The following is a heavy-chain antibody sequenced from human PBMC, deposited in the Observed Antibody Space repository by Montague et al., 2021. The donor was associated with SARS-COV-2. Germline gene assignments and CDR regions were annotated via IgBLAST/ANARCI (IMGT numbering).Heavy chain of an antibody. D-gene: IGHD1-1*01. V-gene: IGHV4-59*01. J-gene: IGHJ4*02. Sequence: SETLSLTCSVSGGSISGYYWSWIRQPPGKGLEWIGYIYHSGNTKYNPSLKSRVSISVDTSKNQFSLRLSSVTAADTAVYYCARAQNTCFIANCVNYFDVWGLGALVTVSS. CDR2: IYHSGNT. CDR3: ARAQNTCFIANCVNYFDV. CDR1: GGSISGYY.